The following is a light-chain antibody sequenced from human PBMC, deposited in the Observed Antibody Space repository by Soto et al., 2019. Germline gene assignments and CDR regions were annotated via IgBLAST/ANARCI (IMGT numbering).Light chain of an antibody. CDR1: QSISRY. CDR2: AAS. J-gene: IGKJ3*01. CDR3: QQSYSTPFIFT. V-gene: IGKV1-39*01. Sequence: DIQMTQSPSSLSASVGDRVTITCRASQSISRYLNWYQQKPGKAPKLLIYAASSLQSGVPSRFSGSGSGTDFTLTISSLQPEDFATYYCQQSYSTPFIFTFGPGTKGDI.